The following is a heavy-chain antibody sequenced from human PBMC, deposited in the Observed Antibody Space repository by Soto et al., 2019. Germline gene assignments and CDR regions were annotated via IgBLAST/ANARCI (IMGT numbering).Heavy chain of an antibody. V-gene: IGHV6-1*01. Sequence: SQTLSLTCDISGDSVSSNSAAWNWIRQSPSRGLEWLGRTYYRSKWYNDYAVSVKSRITINPDTSKNQFSLQLNSVTPEDTAVYYCARDIAVAGYYYYGMDVWGQGTTVTVSS. J-gene: IGHJ6*02. CDR3: ARDIAVAGYYYYGMDV. CDR2: TYYRSKWYN. D-gene: IGHD6-19*01. CDR1: GDSVSSNSAA.